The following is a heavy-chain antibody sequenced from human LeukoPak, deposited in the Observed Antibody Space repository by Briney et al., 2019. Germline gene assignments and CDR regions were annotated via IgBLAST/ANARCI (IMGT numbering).Heavy chain of an antibody. Sequence: ASVKVSCKASGYTFTSYDINWVRQATGQGLGWMGWMNPNSGNTGYAQKFQGRVTITRNTSISTAYMELSSLRSEDTAVYYCARVGVAPAADFDYWGQGTLVTVSS. V-gene: IGHV1-8*03. CDR1: GYTFTSYD. CDR2: MNPNSGNT. D-gene: IGHD2-2*01. J-gene: IGHJ4*02. CDR3: ARVGVAPAADFDY.